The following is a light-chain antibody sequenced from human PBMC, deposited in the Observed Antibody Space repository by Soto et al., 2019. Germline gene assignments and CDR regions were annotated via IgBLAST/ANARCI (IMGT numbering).Light chain of an antibody. V-gene: IGLV1-40*01. CDR3: QSYDSSLSAL. Sequence: QLVLTQPPSVSGAPGQRVTISCTGSSSNIGAGYDVHWYQHLPGTAPKLLIYGNSNRPSGVPDRFSGSKSGTSASLAITGLQAEDEADYYCQSYDSSLSALFGGGTKLTVL. CDR1: SSNIGAGYD. J-gene: IGLJ3*02. CDR2: GNS.